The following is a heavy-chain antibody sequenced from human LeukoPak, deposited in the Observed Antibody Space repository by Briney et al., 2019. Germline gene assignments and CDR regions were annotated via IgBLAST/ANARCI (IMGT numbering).Heavy chain of an antibody. CDR2: ISGSGGST. J-gene: IGHJ4*02. D-gene: IGHD6-13*01. V-gene: IGHV3-23*01. Sequence: PGGSLRLSCAASGFTFSSYAMSWVRQAPGKGLEWVSAISGSGGSTYYADSAKGRFTISRDNSKNTLFLQMNRLRDEDTAVYYCAKDPVYSSSWPTFDYWGQGTLVTASS. CDR3: AKDPVYSSSWPTFDY. CDR1: GFTFSSYA.